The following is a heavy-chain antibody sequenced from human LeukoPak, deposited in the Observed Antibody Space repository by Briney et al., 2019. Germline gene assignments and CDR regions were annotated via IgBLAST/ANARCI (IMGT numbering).Heavy chain of an antibody. CDR3: AKVPAAYNWFDP. D-gene: IGHD2-2*01. J-gene: IGHJ5*02. Sequence: GRSLRLSCAASGFTFSSYAMSSVRQAPGKGLEWLSAISGSGGSTYYADSVKGRFTISRDNSKNTLYLQMNSLRAEDTAVYYCAKVPAAYNWFDPWGQGTLVTVSS. CDR2: ISGSGGST. CDR1: GFTFSSYA. V-gene: IGHV3-23*01.